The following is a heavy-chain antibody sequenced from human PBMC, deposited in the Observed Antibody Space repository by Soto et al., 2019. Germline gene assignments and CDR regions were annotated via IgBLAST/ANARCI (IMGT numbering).Heavy chain of an antibody. CDR3: ASVEGYYGMDV. J-gene: IGHJ6*02. CDR1: GFTFSSYE. V-gene: IGHV3-48*03. Sequence: PGGSLRLSCAASGFTFSSYEMNWVRQAPGKGLEWVSYISSSGSTIYYADSVKGRFTISRDNAKNSLYLQMNSLRAEDTAVYYCASVEGYYGMDVWGQGTLVTVSS. CDR2: ISSSGSTI.